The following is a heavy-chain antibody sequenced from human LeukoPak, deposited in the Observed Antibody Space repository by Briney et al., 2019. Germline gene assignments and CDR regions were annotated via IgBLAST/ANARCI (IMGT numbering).Heavy chain of an antibody. D-gene: IGHD4-17*01. V-gene: IGHV5-51*01. Sequence: GESLKISCKGSGYSFTSYWIGWVRQMPGKGLEWMGIIYPGDSNTTYSPSFQGQVTISADKSISTAHLQWSSLKASDTAMYYCARLTDMDYGDWGIDYWGQGTLVTVSS. CDR1: GYSFTSYW. CDR2: IYPGDSNT. J-gene: IGHJ4*02. CDR3: ARLTDMDYGDWGIDY.